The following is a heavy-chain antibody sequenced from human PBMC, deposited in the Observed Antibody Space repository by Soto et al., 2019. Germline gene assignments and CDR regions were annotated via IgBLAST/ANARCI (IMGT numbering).Heavy chain of an antibody. CDR1: GFTFSSYY. CDR3: ARDLLPNDYGGGDYMDV. D-gene: IGHD4-17*01. J-gene: IGHJ6*03. V-gene: IGHV3-74*01. CDR2: INSDGSIA. Sequence: EVQLVESGGGLVQPGGSLRLSCAASGFTFSSYYAHWVRQAPGKGLALVSRINSDGSIADYADSVKGRFTISRDNAKNTLYLQMNSLRAEDTAVYYCARDLLPNDYGGGDYMDVWGKGTTVTVSS.